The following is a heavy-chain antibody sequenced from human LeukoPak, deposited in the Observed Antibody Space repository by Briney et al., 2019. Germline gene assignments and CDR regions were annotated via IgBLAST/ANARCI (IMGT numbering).Heavy chain of an antibody. Sequence: SETLSLTCSVTGGSLNRYYWGWIRQPPGKGLECIGYIHSSEGTAHNASLKSRLTISLDTSKNQYSLTLSSVTAADTAVYYWARHVYGEGMVVWGKGTTVTVSS. J-gene: IGHJ6*04. V-gene: IGHV4-59*08. CDR1: GGSLNRYY. D-gene: IGHD4-17*01. CDR3: ARHVYGEGMVV. CDR2: IHSSEGT.